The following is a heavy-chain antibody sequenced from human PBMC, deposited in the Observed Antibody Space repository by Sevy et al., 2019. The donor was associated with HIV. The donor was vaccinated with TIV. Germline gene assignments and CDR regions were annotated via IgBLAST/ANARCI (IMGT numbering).Heavy chain of an antibody. J-gene: IGHJ6*02. D-gene: IGHD5-18*01. Sequence: GGYLRLSCAASGFTFSSYAMSCVRQAPGKGLEWVSAISGSGGSTYYADSVKGRFTISRDNSKNTLYLQMNSLRAEDTDVYYCAKAPRRGIQLWTSSGMDVWGQGTWVSVSS. CDR1: GFTFSSYA. CDR2: ISGSGGST. CDR3: AKAPRRGIQLWTSSGMDV. V-gene: IGHV3-23*01.